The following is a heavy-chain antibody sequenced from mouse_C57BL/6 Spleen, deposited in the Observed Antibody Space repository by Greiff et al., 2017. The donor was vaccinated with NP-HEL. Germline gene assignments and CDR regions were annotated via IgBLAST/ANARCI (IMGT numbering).Heavy chain of an antibody. CDR1: GFTFSDYG. V-gene: IGHV5-17*01. CDR3: ARPRTAQATRYAMDY. Sequence: DVMLVESGGGLVKPGGSLKLSCAASGFTFSDYGMHWVRQAPEKGLEWVAYISSGSSTIYYADTVKGRFTISRDNAKNTLFLQMTSLRSEDTAMYYCARPRTAQATRYAMDYWGQGTSVTVSS. CDR2: ISSGSSTI. D-gene: IGHD3-2*02. J-gene: IGHJ4*01.